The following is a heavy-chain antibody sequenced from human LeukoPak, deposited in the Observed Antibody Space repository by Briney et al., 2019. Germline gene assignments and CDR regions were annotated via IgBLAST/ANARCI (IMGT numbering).Heavy chain of an antibody. V-gene: IGHV1-18*01. Sequence: ASVKVSCKASGYAFTSYGISWVRQAPGQGLEWMVCISAYNGNTNCAQQLQGRVTMTTDTSTSTAYMELRSLRSDDTAVYYCARESYYGSGDLDYWGQGTLVTVSS. D-gene: IGHD3-10*01. CDR3: ARESYYGSGDLDY. J-gene: IGHJ4*02. CDR2: ISAYNGNT. CDR1: GYAFTSYG.